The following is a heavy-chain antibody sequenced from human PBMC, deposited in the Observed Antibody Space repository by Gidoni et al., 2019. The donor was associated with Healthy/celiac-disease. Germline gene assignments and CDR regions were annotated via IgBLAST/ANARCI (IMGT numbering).Heavy chain of an antibody. V-gene: IGHV3-48*02. Sequence: EVQLVESGGGLVQPGGSLRLSCAASGFTFSSYSMTWVRQAPGKGLEWVSYISSSSSTIYYADSVKGRFTISRDNAKNSLYLQMNSLRDEDTAVYYCARASLNDIVVVPAASYGMDVWGQGTTVTVSS. CDR1: GFTFSSYS. J-gene: IGHJ6*02. D-gene: IGHD2-2*01. CDR2: ISSSSSTI. CDR3: ARASLNDIVVVPAASYGMDV.